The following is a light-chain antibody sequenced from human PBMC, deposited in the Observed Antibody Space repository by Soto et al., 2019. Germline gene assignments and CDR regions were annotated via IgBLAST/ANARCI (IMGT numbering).Light chain of an antibody. CDR1: QSVSRN. CDR2: GAS. J-gene: IGKJ1*01. CDR3: QQFNNWPHT. V-gene: IGKV3-15*01. Sequence: EIVMTQSPATLSVSPGERATLSCRASQSVSRNLAWYQQKPGQAPRPLIYGASTRATGIPARFSGSGSGTEFTLTISRLQSEDFAVYYCQQFNNWPHTFGQGTKVEIK.